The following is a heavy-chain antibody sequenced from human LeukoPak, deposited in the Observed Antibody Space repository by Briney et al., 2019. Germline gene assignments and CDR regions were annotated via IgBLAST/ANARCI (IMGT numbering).Heavy chain of an antibody. V-gene: IGHV3-74*01. CDR3: VRDWGYDSSGYWQKYFDT. D-gene: IGHD3-22*01. CDR2: INHYGSST. CDR1: GFPFTTFL. Sequence: AGGPLRLSCAISGFPFTTFLLHWVRQSPGKDLVWVSRINHYGSSTNYAASVKGRFTISRDNAKNTVYLQMNSLRAEDTAVYNGVRDWGYDSSGYWQKYFDTWGQGTLFTVSS. J-gene: IGHJ4*02.